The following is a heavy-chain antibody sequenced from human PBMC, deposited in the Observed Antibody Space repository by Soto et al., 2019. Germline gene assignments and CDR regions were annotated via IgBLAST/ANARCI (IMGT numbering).Heavy chain of an antibody. CDR1: GYTFTGYY. J-gene: IGHJ6*02. CDR2: INPNSGGT. V-gene: IGHV1-2*04. Sequence: VASVKVSCKASGYTFTGYYMHWVRQAPGQGLEWMGWINPNSGGTNYAQKFQGWVTMTRDTSISTAYMELSRLRSDDTAVYYCARDRAITIPNYYYYYGMDVWGQGTSVTVSS. CDR3: ARDRAITIPNYYYYYGMDV. D-gene: IGHD3-3*01.